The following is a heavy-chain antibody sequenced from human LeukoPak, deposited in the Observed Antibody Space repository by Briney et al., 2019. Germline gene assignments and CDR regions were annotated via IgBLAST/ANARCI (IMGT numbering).Heavy chain of an antibody. D-gene: IGHD2-21*02. Sequence: ASVKVSCKASGYTFTGYYMHWVRQAPGQGLEWMGWINPNSGGTNYAQKFQGRVTMTRDTSISTAYMELSRLRSDDTAVYYCAREVVVTALVRYNWFDPWGQGTLVTVSS. CDR1: GYTFTGYY. V-gene: IGHV1-2*02. J-gene: IGHJ5*02. CDR2: INPNSGGT. CDR3: AREVVVTALVRYNWFDP.